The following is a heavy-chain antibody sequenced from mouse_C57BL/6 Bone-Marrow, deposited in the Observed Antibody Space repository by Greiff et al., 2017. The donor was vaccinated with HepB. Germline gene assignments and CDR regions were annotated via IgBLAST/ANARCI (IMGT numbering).Heavy chain of an antibody. V-gene: IGHV1-55*01. J-gene: IGHJ4*01. Sequence: QVQLQQPGAELVKPGASVKMSCKASGYTFTSYWITWVKQRPGQGLEWIGDIYPGSGSTNYNEKFKSKATLTVDTSSSTAYMQRSSLTSEDSAVYYCARVSTMITTTPYYYAMDYWGQGTSVTVSS. D-gene: IGHD2-4*01. CDR2: IYPGSGST. CDR3: ARVSTMITTTPYYYAMDY. CDR1: GYTFTSYW.